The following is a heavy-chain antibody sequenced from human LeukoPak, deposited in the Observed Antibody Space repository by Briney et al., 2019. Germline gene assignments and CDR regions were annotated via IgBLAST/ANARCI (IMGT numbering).Heavy chain of an antibody. V-gene: IGHV4-39*01. CDR2: LYYSGST. CDR1: GGAISSSSYY. J-gene: IGHJ5*02. Sequence: SETLSLTCTVSGGAISSSSYYWGWIRQPPGKGLEWIGSLYYSGSTYYHPSIKSRVTISVNTSKNQFSMKLSSVTGADTAVYYCARHLDYGDYSWFDPWGQGTLVTVSS. D-gene: IGHD4-17*01. CDR3: ARHLDYGDYSWFDP.